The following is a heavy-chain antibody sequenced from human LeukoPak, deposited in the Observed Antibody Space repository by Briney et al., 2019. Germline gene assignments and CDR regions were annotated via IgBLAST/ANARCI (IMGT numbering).Heavy chain of an antibody. CDR3: ARPGRSVRYWYFDY. Sequence: ASVKVSCKASVYTFTSYYMHWVRQSTGQGLEWIGIINPSGGSTSYAQKFQGRVTMTRDTSTSTVYMELSSLRSEDTAVYYCARPGRSVRYWYFDYWGQGTLVTVSS. CDR2: INPSGGST. J-gene: IGHJ4*02. V-gene: IGHV1-46*01. D-gene: IGHD3-16*02. CDR1: VYTFTSYY.